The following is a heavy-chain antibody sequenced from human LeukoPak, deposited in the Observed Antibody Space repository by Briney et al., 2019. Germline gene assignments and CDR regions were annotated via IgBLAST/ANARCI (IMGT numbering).Heavy chain of an antibody. CDR2: IAYDGSNK. CDR1: GFIFSNFP. D-gene: IGHD5-18*01. Sequence: GGSLRLSCAASGFIFSNFPMHWVRQAPGKGLEWVAVIAYDGSNKYYADSVEGRFTISRDNSKSTLYQQMNSLRTEDTAVYYCARGPGYSAVDYWGQGTLVTVSS. J-gene: IGHJ4*02. CDR3: ARGPGYSAVDY. V-gene: IGHV3-30-3*01.